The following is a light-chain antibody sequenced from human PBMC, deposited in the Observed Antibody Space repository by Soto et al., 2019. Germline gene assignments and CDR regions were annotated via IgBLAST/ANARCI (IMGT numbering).Light chain of an antibody. J-gene: IGKJ1*01. CDR1: QSVSSSY. V-gene: IGKV3-20*01. CDR3: QQYGSSLWT. CDR2: GAS. Sequence: EIVLTQSAGTRSLSPGERATLSCRSSQSVSSSYLAWYQQKPGQAHRLLIYGASSRATGIPDRFSGSGPGTDLTPTLSRLEPDDFAVYYCQQYGSSLWTFGQGTKVDIK.